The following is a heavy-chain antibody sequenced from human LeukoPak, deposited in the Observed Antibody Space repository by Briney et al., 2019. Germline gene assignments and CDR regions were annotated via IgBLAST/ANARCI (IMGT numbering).Heavy chain of an antibody. V-gene: IGHV1-2*02. D-gene: IGHD5-18*01. J-gene: IGHJ4*02. CDR1: GYTFTGYY. Sequence: GASVKVSCKASGYTFTGYYMHWVRQAPGQGLEWMGWINPNSGGTNYAQKFQGRVTMTRDTSISTAYMELSRLRSDGTAVYYCARGWIQLWSDLDYWGQGTLVTVSS. CDR3: ARGWIQLWSDLDY. CDR2: INPNSGGT.